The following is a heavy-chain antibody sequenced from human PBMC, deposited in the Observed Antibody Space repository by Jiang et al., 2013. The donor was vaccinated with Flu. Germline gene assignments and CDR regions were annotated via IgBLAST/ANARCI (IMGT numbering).Heavy chain of an antibody. D-gene: IGHD2-2*01. V-gene: IGHV3-9*01. CDR2: IFWNADSI. Sequence: RSLRLSCAASGFTFEDYAMHWVRQVPGRGLEWVAGIFWNADSIGYADSVRGRFTISRDNAKNSLYLEMNRLRAEDTARYHCVKDMGSVTAALGYWGQGTVVTVSS. CDR3: VKDMGSVTAALGY. J-gene: IGHJ4*02. CDR1: GFTFEDYA.